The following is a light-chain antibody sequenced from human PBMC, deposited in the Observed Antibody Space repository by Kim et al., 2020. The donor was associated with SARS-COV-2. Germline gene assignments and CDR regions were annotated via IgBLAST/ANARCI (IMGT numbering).Light chain of an antibody. V-gene: IGKV3-11*01. CDR1: QSVDID. Sequence: SPGERATLSCRASQSVDIDLAWYQQKPGQAPRLLIYDASNRATGIPARFSGSGSGTDFTLTISSLEPEDFAVYYCQQRRDWPPITFGQGTRLEIK. CDR3: QQRRDWPPIT. J-gene: IGKJ5*01. CDR2: DAS.